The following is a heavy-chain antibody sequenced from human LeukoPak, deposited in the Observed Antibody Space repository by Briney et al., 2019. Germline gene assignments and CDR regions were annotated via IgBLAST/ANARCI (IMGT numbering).Heavy chain of an antibody. CDR2: IYTSGST. J-gene: IGHJ4*02. CDR1: GGSISSGRYY. CDR3: ARDKGYSSSWYDY. D-gene: IGHD6-13*01. V-gene: IGHV4-61*02. Sequence: SETLSLTCTVSGGSISSGRYYCSWIRQPAGKGLEWIGRIYTSGSTNYHPSLKSRVTISVDTSKNQFSLKLSSVTAADTAVYYCARDKGYSSSWYDYWGQGTLVTVSS.